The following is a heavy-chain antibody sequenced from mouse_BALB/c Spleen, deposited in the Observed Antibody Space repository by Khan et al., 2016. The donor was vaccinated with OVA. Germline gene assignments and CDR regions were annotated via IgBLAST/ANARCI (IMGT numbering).Heavy chain of an antibody. Sequence: QIQLVQSGPELKKTGETVKISCKASGYTFRNYGMNWVKQAPGKGLKWMGWINTYTGEPTYADDFKGRFAFSLETSASTAYLQINNLKNEDTASYFCARVGYNGTRDYWGQGTSVTVSS. V-gene: IGHV9-3-1*01. CDR3: ARVGYNGTRDY. D-gene: IGHD2-14*01. CDR2: INTYTGEP. CDR1: GYTFRNYG. J-gene: IGHJ4*01.